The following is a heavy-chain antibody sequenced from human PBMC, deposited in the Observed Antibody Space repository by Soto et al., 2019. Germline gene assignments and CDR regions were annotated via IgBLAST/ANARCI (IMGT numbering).Heavy chain of an antibody. D-gene: IGHD1-26*01. CDR3: AIQTRQYSGSYHWVSAL. V-gene: IGHV4-39*01. CDR2: IYYSGTT. Sequence: PGKRPEWIGTIYYSGTTYYNPSLKSRVTISVDTSKNQFSLNLSSMTAADTAVFYCAIQTRQYSGSYHWVSALWVRGTLVIGSS. J-gene: IGHJ4*01.